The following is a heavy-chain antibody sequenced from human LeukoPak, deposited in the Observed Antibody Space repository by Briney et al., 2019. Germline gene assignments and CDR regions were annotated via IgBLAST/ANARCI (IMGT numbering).Heavy chain of an antibody. CDR2: ISSSGSTI. D-gene: IGHD2-2*01. Sequence: GGSLRLSCAASGFTFSSYEMNWVRQAPGKGLEWVSYISSSGSTIYCADSVKGRFTISRDNAKSSLYLQMNSLRAEDTAVYYCARDPWGYQLLSGWFDPWGQGTLVTVSS. CDR1: GFTFSSYE. CDR3: ARDPWGYQLLSGWFDP. J-gene: IGHJ5*02. V-gene: IGHV3-48*03.